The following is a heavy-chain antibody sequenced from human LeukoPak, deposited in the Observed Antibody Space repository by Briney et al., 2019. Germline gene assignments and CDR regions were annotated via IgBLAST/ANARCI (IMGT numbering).Heavy chain of an antibody. CDR2: FDPEDGET. J-gene: IGHJ4*02. Sequence: GASVKVSCKVSGYTLTELSMHWVRQAPGKGLEWMGGFDPEDGETIYAQKFQGRVTMTEDTSTDTAYMEPSSLRSEDTAVYYCATGGGYCSSTSCPFDYWGQGTLVTVSS. CDR3: ATGGGYCSSTSCPFDY. V-gene: IGHV1-24*01. CDR1: GYTLTELS. D-gene: IGHD2-2*01.